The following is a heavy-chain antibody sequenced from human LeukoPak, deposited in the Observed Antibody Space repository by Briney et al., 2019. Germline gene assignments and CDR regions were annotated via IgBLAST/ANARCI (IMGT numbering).Heavy chain of an antibody. D-gene: IGHD2-15*01. CDR2: ISYDGSHK. Sequence: PGRSLRLSCAASGFTFSTYAMHWVRQAPGKGLEWEAVISYDGSHKYYADSVKGRFTISRDNSKNTLYLQMNSLRAEDTAVYYCARGRVLVVAASNFIDYCGQGTLVTVSS. V-gene: IGHV3-30*04. CDR3: ARGRVLVVAASNFIDY. J-gene: IGHJ4*02. CDR1: GFTFSTYA.